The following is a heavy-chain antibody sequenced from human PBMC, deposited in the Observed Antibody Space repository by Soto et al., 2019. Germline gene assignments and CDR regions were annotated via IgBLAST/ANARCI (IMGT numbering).Heavy chain of an antibody. V-gene: IGHV1-69*02. CDR2: IIPILGIA. CDR3: ARREGSVGAYYGMDV. CDR1: GGTFCSYT. J-gene: IGHJ6*02. D-gene: IGHD1-26*01. Sequence: QVQLVQSGAEVKKPGSSVKVSCKASGGTFCSYTISWVRQAPGQGLEWMGRIIPILGIANYAQKFQGRVTITADKSTSAAYMELSSLRSEDTAVYYCARREGSVGAYYGMDVWGQGTTVTVSS.